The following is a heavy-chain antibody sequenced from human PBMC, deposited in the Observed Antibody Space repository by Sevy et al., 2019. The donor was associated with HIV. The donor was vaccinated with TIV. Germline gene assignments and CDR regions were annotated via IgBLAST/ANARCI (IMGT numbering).Heavy chain of an antibody. CDR2: MYYSGST. Sequence: SETLSLTCTVSDGSISSSGSYWGWIRQPPGKGLEWIGSMYYSGSTYHSPSLKTRITISVDTSKNQFSLRLSSVIAADTAVYYCARHRDYVTMVRGIDQWGQGTLVTVSS. V-gene: IGHV4-39*01. CDR3: ARHRDYVTMVRGIDQ. CDR1: DGSISSSGSY. D-gene: IGHD3-10*01. J-gene: IGHJ4*02.